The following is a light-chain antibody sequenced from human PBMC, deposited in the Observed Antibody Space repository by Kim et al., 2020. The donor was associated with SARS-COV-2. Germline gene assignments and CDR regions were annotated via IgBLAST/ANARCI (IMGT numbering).Light chain of an antibody. CDR3: QVWDSSSDHSV. CDR2: YDS. Sequence: SYELTQPPSVSVATGKTARITCGGNNIGSKSVHWYQQKPGQAPVLVIYYDSDRPSGLPERFSGSNSGNTATLTIGRVGAGDEADYYCQVWDSSSDHSVFGGGTQLTFL. V-gene: IGLV3-21*04. CDR1: NIGSKS. J-gene: IGLJ3*02.